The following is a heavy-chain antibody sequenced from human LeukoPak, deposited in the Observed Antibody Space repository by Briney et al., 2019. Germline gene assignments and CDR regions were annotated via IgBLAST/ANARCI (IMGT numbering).Heavy chain of an antibody. Sequence: SETLSLTCTVSDGSVSSGGYYWSWVRQPPGKGLGWLGYIYNSGSTNYNPSLKSRVTMSVDTSNNQFSLKLSSVTAADTAVYYCARGVITLGYYFDYWGQGTLVTVSS. V-gene: IGHV4-61*08. D-gene: IGHD2-15*01. CDR1: DGSVSSGGYY. J-gene: IGHJ4*02. CDR2: IYNSGST. CDR3: ARGVITLGYYFDY.